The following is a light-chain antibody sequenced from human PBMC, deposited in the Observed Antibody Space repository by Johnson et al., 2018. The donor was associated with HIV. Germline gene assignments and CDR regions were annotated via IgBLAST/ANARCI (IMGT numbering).Light chain of an antibody. CDR2: DNN. CDR1: SYNIGNNL. CDR3: GTWDSSLSGYV. Sequence: QPVLTQPPSVSAAPGQKVTISCSGSSYNIGNNLVSWYQQLPGSAPTLLIYDNNKRPSGIPDRFSGSESGSSATLGITGLQTGDEADYYCGTWDSSLSGYVFGTGTKVTVL. V-gene: IGLV1-51*01. J-gene: IGLJ1*01.